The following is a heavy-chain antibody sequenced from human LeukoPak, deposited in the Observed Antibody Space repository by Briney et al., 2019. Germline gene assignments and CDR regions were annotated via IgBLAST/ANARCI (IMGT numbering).Heavy chain of an antibody. CDR3: ARGGGGWGHPDDFDY. D-gene: IGHD6-19*01. V-gene: IGHV1-18*01. CDR1: GYTFTSYG. J-gene: IGHJ4*02. CDR2: ISPYNGNT. Sequence: ASVKVSCKASGYTFTSYGISWVRQAPGQGLEWMGWISPYNGNTNYAQKLQGRVTMTTDTSTSTAYMELRSLRSDDTAVYYCARGGGGWGHPDDFDYWGQGTLVTVSS.